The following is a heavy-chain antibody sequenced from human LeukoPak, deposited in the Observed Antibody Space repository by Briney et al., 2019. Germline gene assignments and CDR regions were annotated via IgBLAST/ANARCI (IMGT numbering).Heavy chain of an antibody. CDR2: ISYDGSNK. J-gene: IGHJ4*02. CDR3: AKDGNDILTGYLFDY. V-gene: IGHV3-30*18. Sequence: GGSLRLSCAASGFTFSSYGMHWVRQAPGKGLEWVAVISYDGSNKYYADSVKGRFTISRDNPKNTLYLQMNSLRAEDTAVYYCAKDGNDILTGYLFDYWGQGTLVTVSS. D-gene: IGHD3-9*01. CDR1: GFTFSSYG.